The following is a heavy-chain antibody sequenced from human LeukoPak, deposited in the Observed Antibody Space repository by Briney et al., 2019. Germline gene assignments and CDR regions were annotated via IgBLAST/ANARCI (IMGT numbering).Heavy chain of an antibody. CDR3: ARVMTVTTFNYYYGMDV. J-gene: IGHJ6*02. CDR2: IIPILGIA. V-gene: IGHV1-69*04. CDR1: GGTFSSYA. Sequence: SVKVSCKASGGTFSSYAISWVRQAPGQGLEWMGRIIPILGIASYAQKFQGRVTITADKSTSTAYMELSSLRSEDTAVYYCARVMTVTTFNYYYGMDVWGQGTTVTVSS. D-gene: IGHD4-17*01.